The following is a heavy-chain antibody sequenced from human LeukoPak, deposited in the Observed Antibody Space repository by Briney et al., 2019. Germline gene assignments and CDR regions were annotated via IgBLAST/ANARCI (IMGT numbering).Heavy chain of an antibody. V-gene: IGHV3-23*01. CDR3: ATTVTLDF. Sequence: GGSLRLPCAASGFTFRTYAMSWVRQAPGKGLEWVSVITGTGGGGNKTYYADSVRGRFSISRDDSKNVLFLQMNDLRVDDTAVYFCATTVTLDFWGQGTRVLVSS. CDR1: GFTFRTYA. CDR2: ITGTGGGGNKT. J-gene: IGHJ4*02. D-gene: IGHD1-1*01.